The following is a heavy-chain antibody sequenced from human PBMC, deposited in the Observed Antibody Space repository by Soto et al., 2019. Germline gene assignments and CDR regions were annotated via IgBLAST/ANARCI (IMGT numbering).Heavy chain of an antibody. J-gene: IGHJ6*02. CDR3: AKEGSGATRFLLYYGMDV. V-gene: IGHV3-30*18. Sequence: QVQLVESGGGVVQPGMSLRLSCAASGFSFRTYGMHWVRQAPGKGLEWVAVTSYDGSNIVYAASVRGRFTVSRDNSKNTLYLQMNSLRPEDTAVYYCAKEGSGATRFLLYYGMDVWGHGTTVTVSS. CDR1: GFSFRTYG. D-gene: IGHD3-10*01. CDR2: TSYDGSNI.